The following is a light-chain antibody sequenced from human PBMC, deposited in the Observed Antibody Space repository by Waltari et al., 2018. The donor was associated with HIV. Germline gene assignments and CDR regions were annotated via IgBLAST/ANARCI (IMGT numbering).Light chain of an antibody. J-gene: IGLJ3*02. V-gene: IGLV3-10*01. CDR3: YSTDSSDNYGV. Sequence: SYELTQPPSVSVSPGQTARITCSGDALPKRSTSWYQQKSGQAPVLVIHEDNKRPSGIPERFSGSSSGTMATLTINGAQVGDEADYYCYSTDSSDNYGVFGGGTKLTVL. CDR1: ALPKRS. CDR2: EDN.